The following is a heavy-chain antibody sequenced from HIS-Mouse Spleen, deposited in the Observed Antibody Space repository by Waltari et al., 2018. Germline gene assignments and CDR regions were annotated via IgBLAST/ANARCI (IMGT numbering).Heavy chain of an antibody. V-gene: IGHV4-39*07. D-gene: IGHD6-13*01. Sequence: QLQLQESGPGLVKPSETLSLTCTVSGGSISSSSYYWGWIRQPPGKGLEWIGSIYYSGSTYYNLSLKGRVTISVDTSKNQFSLKLSSVTAADTAVYYCAREIPYSSSWYDWYFDLWGRGTLVTVSS. J-gene: IGHJ2*01. CDR2: IYYSGST. CDR1: GGSISSSSYY. CDR3: AREIPYSSSWYDWYFDL.